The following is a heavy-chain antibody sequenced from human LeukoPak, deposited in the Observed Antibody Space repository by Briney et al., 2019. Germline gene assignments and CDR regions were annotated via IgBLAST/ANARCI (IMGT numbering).Heavy chain of an antibody. V-gene: IGHV3-23*01. CDR3: ARKCYYHSSGHYLDVFDI. CDR2: ISGSAGST. CDR1: GFTFSSYA. Sequence: GGSLRLSCAASGFTFSSYAMSWVRQAPGKGLEWVSAISGSAGSTNYADSVKGRFTTSRDNSKNTLFLQMNSLRTEDTAVYYCARKCYYHSSGHYLDVFDIWGQGTMVTASS. D-gene: IGHD3-22*01. J-gene: IGHJ3*02.